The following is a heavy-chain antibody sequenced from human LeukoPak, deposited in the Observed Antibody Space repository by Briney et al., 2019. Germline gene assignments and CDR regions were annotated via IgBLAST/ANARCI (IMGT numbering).Heavy chain of an antibody. J-gene: IGHJ3*02. CDR3: AKDVQMTTVTTRWLRNAFDI. CDR2: ISSDGSDK. CDR1: GFTFSSYP. V-gene: IGHV3-30-3*01. D-gene: IGHD4-17*01. Sequence: QTGGSLRLSCAVSGFTFSSYPMHWVRQAPGKGLEWVALISSDGSDKKYADSVKGRFTISRDNSRNTLYLQMNSLRAEDTAVYYCAKDVQMTTVTTRWLRNAFDIWGQGTMVTVSS.